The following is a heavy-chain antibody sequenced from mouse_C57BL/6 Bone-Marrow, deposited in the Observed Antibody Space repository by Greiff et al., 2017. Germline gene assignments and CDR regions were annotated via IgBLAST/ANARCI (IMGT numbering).Heavy chain of an antibody. CDR1: GYTFTSYW. CDR2: IYPSDSET. J-gene: IGHJ3*01. Sequence: QVQLQQPGAELVRPGSSVKLSCKASGYTFTSYWMDWVKQRPGQGLEWIGNIYPSDSETHYNQKFKDKATLTVDKSSSTAYMQLSSLTSEDSAVYYGARGGNYYGSSCRFAYWGQGTLVTVSA. CDR3: ARGGNYYGSSCRFAY. V-gene: IGHV1-61*01. D-gene: IGHD1-1*01.